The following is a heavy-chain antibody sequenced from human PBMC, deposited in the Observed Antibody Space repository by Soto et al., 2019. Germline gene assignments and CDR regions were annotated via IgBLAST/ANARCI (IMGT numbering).Heavy chain of an antibody. CDR2: IYSSGST. Sequence: QVQLQESGPGLVKPSQTLSLTCTVSGGSIRSDFHYWSWFRQPPGKGLEWIGNIYSSGSTYYNPSLQSQVSISVDTSKHQFSLKLSSVTAADTAVYYCARGPTVTTDYWGQGVLVTVSS. CDR3: ARGPTVTTDY. J-gene: IGHJ4*02. D-gene: IGHD4-17*01. CDR1: GGSIRSDFHY. V-gene: IGHV4-30-4*01.